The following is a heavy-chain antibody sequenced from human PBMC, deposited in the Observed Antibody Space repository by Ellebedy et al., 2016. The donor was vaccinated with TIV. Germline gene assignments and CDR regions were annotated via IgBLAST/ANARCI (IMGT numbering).Heavy chain of an antibody. V-gene: IGHV3-9*01. CDR3: VRDNWGVDA. D-gene: IGHD3-16*01. CDR2: IRWNSDTM. J-gene: IGHJ5*02. Sequence: SLKISCAASGFNFGGHAMHWVRQAPGKGLEWVSHIRWNSDTMGYADSVKGRFTISRDNANNTLYLQMDSLRAEDTAVYYCVRDNWGVDAWGQGTRVTVSS. CDR1: GFNFGGHA.